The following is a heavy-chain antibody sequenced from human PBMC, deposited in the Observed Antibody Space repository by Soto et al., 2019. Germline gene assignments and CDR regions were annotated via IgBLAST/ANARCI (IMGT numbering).Heavy chain of an antibody. CDR3: ARDGPHCTSCDVRVP. J-gene: IGHJ5*02. CDR1: GGSISSYY. D-gene: IGHD2-2*01. Sequence: WETLSLTCTVPGGSISSYYWSWIRQPAGKGLEWIGRIYTSGSTNYNPSLKSRVTMSVDTSKNQFSLKLSSVTAADTAVYYCARDGPHCTSCDVRVPWGQGTLVTVSS. CDR2: IYTSGST. V-gene: IGHV4-4*07.